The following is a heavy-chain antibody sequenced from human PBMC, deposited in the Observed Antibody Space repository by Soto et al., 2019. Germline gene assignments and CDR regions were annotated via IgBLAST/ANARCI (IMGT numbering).Heavy chain of an antibody. CDR1: GGTFSSYT. CDR3: AREGPWGSGIHMDV. CDR2: IIPILGIA. V-gene: IGHV1-69*04. D-gene: IGHD3-10*01. J-gene: IGHJ6*03. Sequence: SVKVSCKASGGTFSSYTISWVRQAPGQGLEWMGRIIPILGIANYAQKFQGRVTITADKSTSTAYMELNSLRAEDTAVYYCAREGPWGSGIHMDVWGKGTTVTVSS.